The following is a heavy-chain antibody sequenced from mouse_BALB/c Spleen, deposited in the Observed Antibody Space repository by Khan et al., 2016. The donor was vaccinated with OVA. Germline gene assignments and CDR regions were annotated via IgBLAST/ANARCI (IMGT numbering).Heavy chain of an antibody. CDR2: ISPGSGDT. Sequence: QVQLQQPGAELARPGASVKLSCKASGYTFTDYYINWVKQRTGQGLEWIGEISPGSGDTYYNEKFKGKATLTADKSSTTAYMQLSSLPSAASAVYFCARRNYFGYTFAYWGQGTLVTVSA. D-gene: IGHD1-2*01. CDR1: GYTFTDYY. J-gene: IGHJ3*01. V-gene: IGHV1-77*01. CDR3: ARRNYFGYTFAY.